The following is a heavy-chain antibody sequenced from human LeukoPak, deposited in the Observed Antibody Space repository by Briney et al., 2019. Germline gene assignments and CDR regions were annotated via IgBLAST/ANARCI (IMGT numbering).Heavy chain of an antibody. CDR1: GYTFTSYY. V-gene: IGHV1-46*01. CDR3: ARDCSSTSCYQAAFDY. D-gene: IGHD2-2*01. CDR2: INPSGGST. J-gene: IGHJ4*02. Sequence: ASVTVSCKASGYTFTSYYMHWVRQAPGQGLELMGIINPSGGSTSYAQKFQGRVTITRDTSTSTVYMELSSLRSEDTAVYYCARDCSSTSCYQAAFDYWGQGTLVTVSS.